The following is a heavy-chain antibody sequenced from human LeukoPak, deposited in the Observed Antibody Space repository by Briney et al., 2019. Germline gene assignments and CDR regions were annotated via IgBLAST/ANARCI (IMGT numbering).Heavy chain of an antibody. CDR2: INHSGST. CDR3: ASIEVDDYYDSSGYFPNDY. CDR1: GGSFSGYY. D-gene: IGHD3-22*01. Sequence: PSETLSLTCAVYGGSFSGYYWSWIRQPPGKGLEWIGEINHSGSTNYNPSLKSRVTISVDTSKNRFSLKLSSVTAADTAVYYCASIEVDDYYDSSGYFPNDYWGQGTLVTVSS. J-gene: IGHJ4*02. V-gene: IGHV4-34*01.